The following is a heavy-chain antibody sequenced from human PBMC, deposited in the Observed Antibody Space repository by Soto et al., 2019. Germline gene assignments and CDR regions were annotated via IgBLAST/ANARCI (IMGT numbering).Heavy chain of an antibody. CDR2: IYAGDSDT. CDR3: ARRTPGGSDAFDI. Sequence: GESLKISCKGSGYSFTSYWIGWVRQVPGKGLECMGIIYAGDSDTRYSPSFQGQVTISADKSITTAYLQWSSLKASDSAMYYCARRTPGGSDAFDIWGQGTMVTVSS. V-gene: IGHV5-51*01. CDR1: GYSFTSYW. J-gene: IGHJ3*02. D-gene: IGHD3-16*01.